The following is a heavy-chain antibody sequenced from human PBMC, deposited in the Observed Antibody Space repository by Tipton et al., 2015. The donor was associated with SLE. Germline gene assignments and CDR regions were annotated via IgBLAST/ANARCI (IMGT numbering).Heavy chain of an antibody. Sequence: TLSLTCTVSGGSISSGGYYWSWIRQPPGKGLEWIGEINHSGSTNYNPSLKSRVTISVDTSKNQFSLKLSSVTAADTAVYYCARESPVFPSDYWGQGTLVTVSS. CDR3: ARESPVFPSDY. J-gene: IGHJ4*02. CDR2: INHSGST. V-gene: IGHV4-30-4*08. D-gene: IGHD3-10*01. CDR1: GGSISSGGYY.